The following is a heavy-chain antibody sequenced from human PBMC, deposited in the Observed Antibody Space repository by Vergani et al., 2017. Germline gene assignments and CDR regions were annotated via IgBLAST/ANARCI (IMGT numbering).Heavy chain of an antibody. D-gene: IGHD3-22*01. V-gene: IGHV3-33*01. Sequence: VQLLESGGGLVQPGGSLSLSCAASGFTFSSYGMHWVRQAPGKGLEWVAVIWYDGSNKYYADSVRGRFTISRDTSKNTLYLQMNSLRAEDTAVYYCTREGDYYDSSGYYEGGTIYYYFDYWGQGTLVTVSS. J-gene: IGHJ4*02. CDR2: IWYDGSNK. CDR3: TREGDYYDSSGYYEGGTIYYYFDY. CDR1: GFTFSSYG.